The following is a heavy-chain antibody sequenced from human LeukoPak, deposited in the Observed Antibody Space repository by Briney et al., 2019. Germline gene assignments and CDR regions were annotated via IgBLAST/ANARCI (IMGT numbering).Heavy chain of an antibody. CDR1: GFTFSRYW. CDR2: ISGSGGST. CDR3: AKAPTTITMIVADY. V-gene: IGHV3-23*01. D-gene: IGHD3-22*01. J-gene: IGHJ4*02. Sequence: GGSLRLSCVASGFTFSRYWMSWVRQAPGKGLEWVSAISGSGGSTYYAASVKGRFTISRDNSKNTLYLQIHSLRAEDTAVYYCAKAPTTITMIVADYWGQGTLVTVSS.